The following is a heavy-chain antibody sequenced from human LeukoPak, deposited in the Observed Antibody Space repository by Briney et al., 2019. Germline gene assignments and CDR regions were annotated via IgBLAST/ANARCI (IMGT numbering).Heavy chain of an antibody. CDR3: ARAGYAYYFDY. CDR2: IYHSGST. J-gene: IGHJ4*02. V-gene: IGHV4-38-2*02. CDR1: GGSISSYY. D-gene: IGHD1-1*01. Sequence: SETLSLTCTVSGGSISSYYWTWIRQPPGKGLEWIGSIYHSGSTYYNPSLKSRVTISVDTSKNQFSLKLSSVTAADTAVYYCARAGYAYYFDYWGQGTLVTVSS.